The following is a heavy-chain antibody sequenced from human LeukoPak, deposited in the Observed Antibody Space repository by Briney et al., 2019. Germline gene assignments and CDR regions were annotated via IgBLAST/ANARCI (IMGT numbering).Heavy chain of an antibody. CDR2: ISGSGGST. CDR3: AKVCSSTSCYYYYYMDV. CDR1: GFTFSSYA. Sequence: GGSLRLSCAASGFTFSSYAMSWVHQAPGKGLEWVSAISGSGGSTYYADSVKGRFTISRDNSKNTLYLQMNSLRAEDAAVYYCAKVCSSTSCYYYYYMDVWGKGTTVTVSS. D-gene: IGHD2-2*01. J-gene: IGHJ6*03. V-gene: IGHV3-23*01.